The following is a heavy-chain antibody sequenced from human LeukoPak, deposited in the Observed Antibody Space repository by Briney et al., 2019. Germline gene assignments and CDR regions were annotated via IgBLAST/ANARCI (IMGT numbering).Heavy chain of an antibody. D-gene: IGHD2/OR15-2a*01. CDR2: IYHSGST. Sequence: SGTLSLTCAVSGGSISSSNWWSWVRQPPGKGLEWIGEIYHSGSTNYNPSLKSRVTISVDKSKNQFSLKLSSVTAADTAVYYCARAGFYASVNQYYYYYYMDVWGTGTTVTVSS. CDR3: ARAGFYASVNQYYYYYYMDV. CDR1: GGSISSSNW. J-gene: IGHJ6*03. V-gene: IGHV4-4*02.